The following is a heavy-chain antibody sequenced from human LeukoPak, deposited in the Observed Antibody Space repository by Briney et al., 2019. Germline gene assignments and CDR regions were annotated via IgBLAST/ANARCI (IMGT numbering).Heavy chain of an antibody. CDR1: GLTVSRTY. CDR3: ARGTLNSGFDS. J-gene: IGHJ4*02. CDR2: IYTGGTT. D-gene: IGHD6-25*01. V-gene: IGHV3-66*01. Sequence: GGSLRLSCTASGLTVSRTYLIWVRQAPGKGLQWVSSIYTGGTTYYADSVKGRFTISRDNSKNTLHLQLTSLRADGTALYFCARGTLNSGFDSWGQGTLVTVSS.